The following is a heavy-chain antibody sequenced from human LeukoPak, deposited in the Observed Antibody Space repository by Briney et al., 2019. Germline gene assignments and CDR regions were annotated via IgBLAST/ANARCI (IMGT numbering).Heavy chain of an antibody. V-gene: IGHV3-43D*03. J-gene: IGHJ4*02. Sequence: PGGSLRLSCAASGFTFDDYAMHWVRQAPGKGLEWVSLISWDGGSTYYADSVKGRFTISRDNSKNSLYLQMNSLRVEDTALYYCAKDAIVGATVYYFDYWGQGTLVTVSS. CDR3: AKDAIVGATVYYFDY. CDR1: GFTFDDYA. CDR2: ISWDGGST. D-gene: IGHD1-26*01.